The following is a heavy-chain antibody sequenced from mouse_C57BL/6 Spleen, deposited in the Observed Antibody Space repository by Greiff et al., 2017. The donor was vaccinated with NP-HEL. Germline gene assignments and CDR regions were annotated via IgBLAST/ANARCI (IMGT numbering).Heavy chain of an antibody. CDR3: ARSRLLLAD. J-gene: IGHJ3*01. CDR1: GYTFTDYY. V-gene: IGHV1-26*01. CDR2: INPNNGGT. D-gene: IGHD2-3*01. Sequence: VQLQQSGPELVKPGASVKISCKASGYTFTDYYMNWVKQSHGKSLEWIGDINPNNGGTSYNQKFKGKATLTVDKSSSTAYMELRSLTSEDSAVYYCARSRLLLADWGQGTLVTVAA.